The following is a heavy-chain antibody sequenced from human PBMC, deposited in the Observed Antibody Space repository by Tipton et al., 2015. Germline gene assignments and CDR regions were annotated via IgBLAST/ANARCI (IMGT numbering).Heavy chain of an antibody. CDR1: GDSVPSNNAA. D-gene: IGHD2-2*01. V-gene: IGHV6-1*01. Sequence: GLVKPSQTLSLTCAISGDSVPSNNAAWNWIRQSPSRGLEWLGRTYYRSKWYRVYAPSVRSRITINPDTSKNQFSLQLNSVTPDDTAVYYCARGPAPLDYWGQGTLVTVSS. CDR3: ARGPAPLDY. J-gene: IGHJ4*02. CDR2: TYYRSKWYR.